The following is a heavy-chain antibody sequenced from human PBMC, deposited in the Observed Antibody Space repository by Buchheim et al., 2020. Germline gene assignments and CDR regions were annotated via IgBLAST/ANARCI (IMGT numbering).Heavy chain of an antibody. CDR3: ARRVHWYFDL. Sequence: QVQLQESGPGLVKPSETLSLTCTVSGGSVSSGSYYWSWIRQPPGKGLEWIGYIYYSGSTYYNPSLQSRVTISLDTSANQFSLKLSSVTAADTAVYYCARRVHWYFDLWGRGTL. J-gene: IGHJ2*01. CDR2: IYYSGST. V-gene: IGHV4-61*01. CDR1: GGSVSSGSYY.